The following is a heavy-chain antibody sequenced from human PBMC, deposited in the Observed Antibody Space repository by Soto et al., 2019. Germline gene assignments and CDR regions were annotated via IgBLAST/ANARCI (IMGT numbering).Heavy chain of an antibody. CDR2: MNPNSGDT. CDR1: GYSFTSYD. CDR3: ARLYFWRKGMDV. Sequence: QVQLLQSGAEVKKPGASVKVSCKASGYSFTSYDMSWVRQATGQGLEWMGWMNPNSGDTDLPQKFQGRLTMTRNTSITTAYMELSSLTSEDTAVYFCARLYFWRKGMDVWGKGTTVTVSS. D-gene: IGHD3-3*01. J-gene: IGHJ6*03. V-gene: IGHV1-8*01.